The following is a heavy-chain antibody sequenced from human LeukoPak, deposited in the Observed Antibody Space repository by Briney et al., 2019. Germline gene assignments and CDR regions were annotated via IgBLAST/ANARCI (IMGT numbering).Heavy chain of an antibody. CDR3: ARDDYGMDV. CDR1: GFAFSNYA. Sequence: GRSLRLSCAASGFAFSNYAMHWVRQAPGKGLEWVAFISYDGANNYYADSEKGRFTISRDYSKNTLYLQMNSLRAEDTAVYYCARDDYGMDVWGQGTTVTVSS. CDR2: ISYDGANN. V-gene: IGHV3-30-3*01. J-gene: IGHJ6*01.